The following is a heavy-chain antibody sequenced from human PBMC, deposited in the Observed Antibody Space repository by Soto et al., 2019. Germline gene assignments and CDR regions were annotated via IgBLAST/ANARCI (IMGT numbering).Heavy chain of an antibody. CDR2: IYYSGST. J-gene: IGHJ6*02. CDR3: ARGFRSPYYYYYGMDV. CDR1: GGSISSYY. V-gene: IGHV4-59*01. Sequence: SETLSLTCTVSGGSISSYYWSWIRQPPGKGLEWIGYIYYSGSTNYNPSLKSRVTISVDTSKNQFSLKLSSVTAADTAVYYCARGFRSPYYYYYGMDVWGQGTTVTVSS.